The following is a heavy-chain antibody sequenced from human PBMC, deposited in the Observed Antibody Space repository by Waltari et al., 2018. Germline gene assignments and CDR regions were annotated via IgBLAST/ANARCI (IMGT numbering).Heavy chain of an antibody. J-gene: IGHJ4*02. CDR2: FIPMFGTA. CDR3: ARTVVGAIAPFDY. Sequence: QVQLVQSGAEVKKPGSSVKVSCKASGGTFSSYAISWVRQAPGQGLEWMGGFIPMFGTAKDAQKCQGRVTITADESTSTAYMELSSLRSEDTAVYYCARTVVGAIAPFDYWGQGTLVTVSS. D-gene: IGHD1-26*01. CDR1: GGTFSSYA. V-gene: IGHV1-69*01.